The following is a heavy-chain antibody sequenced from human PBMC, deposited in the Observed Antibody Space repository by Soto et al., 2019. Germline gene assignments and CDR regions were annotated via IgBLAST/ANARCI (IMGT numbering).Heavy chain of an antibody. CDR3: ARRAHYDLDV. CDR2: IHYSGST. V-gene: IGHV4-59*01. Sequence: SETLSLTCTVSGGSITSYYWSWIRQPPGKGLEWIGYIHYSGSTNYNPSLKSRVTISVDTSKNQFSLKLSSVTAADTAVYYCARRAHYDLDVWGKGTTVTVSS. CDR1: GGSITSYY. J-gene: IGHJ6*04. D-gene: IGHD3-3*01.